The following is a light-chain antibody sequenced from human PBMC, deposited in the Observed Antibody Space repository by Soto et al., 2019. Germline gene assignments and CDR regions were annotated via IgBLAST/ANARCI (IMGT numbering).Light chain of an antibody. CDR1: QSVSSY. V-gene: IGKV3-11*01. CDR3: QQCSR. Sequence: EIVLTQSPATLSLSPGERATLSCRASQSVSSYLAWYQQKPGQAPRLLIYDASNRATGIPARFSGSGSGTDFTLTISSLEPEDFAVYYCQQCSRFGQGTKVEIK. J-gene: IGKJ1*01. CDR2: DAS.